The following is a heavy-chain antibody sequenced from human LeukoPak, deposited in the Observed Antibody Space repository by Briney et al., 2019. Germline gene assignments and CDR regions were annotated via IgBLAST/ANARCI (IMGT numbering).Heavy chain of an antibody. V-gene: IGHV4-34*01. D-gene: IGHD4-17*01. CDR3: ASDLMKMTTVTTGDY. CDR1: GGSFSGYY. Sequence: PSETLSLTCAVYGGSFSGYYWSWIRQPPGKGLEWIGEINHSGSTNYNPSLKSRVTISVDTSKNQFSLKLSSVTAAGTAVYYCASDLMKMTTVTTGDYWGQGTLVTVSS. J-gene: IGHJ4*02. CDR2: INHSGST.